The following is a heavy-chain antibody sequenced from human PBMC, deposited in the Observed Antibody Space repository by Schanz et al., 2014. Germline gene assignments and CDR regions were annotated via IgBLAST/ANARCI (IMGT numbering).Heavy chain of an antibody. J-gene: IGHJ5*02. V-gene: IGHV1-2*06. CDR3: ARESVSRTRLFDP. Sequence: QIQLVQSGPEVKEPGASVKVSCKASGYTFTNHYLHWVRQAPGQGLEWMGRISPSSGGTNYAQNFQGRVTMTKDTSINTVYMELSTLTSDDTAVYYCARESVSRTRLFDPWGQGTLVTVSS. CDR1: GYTFTNHY. CDR2: ISPSSGGT. D-gene: IGHD3-3*01.